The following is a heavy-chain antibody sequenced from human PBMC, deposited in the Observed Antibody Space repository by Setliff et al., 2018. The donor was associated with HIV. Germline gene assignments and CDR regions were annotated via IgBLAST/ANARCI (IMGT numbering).Heavy chain of an antibody. V-gene: IGHV3-21*01. J-gene: IGHJ4*02. CDR3: ASIELAAMVPVDY. CDR1: GFTFSSYT. D-gene: IGHD5-18*01. CDR2: ISSSSYYI. Sequence: KPSETLSLSCAASGFTFSSYTMNWVRQAPGKGLEWVSSISSSSYYIYYADSVKGRFTISRDNAKNSLFLQMNSLRAEDTAVYYCASIELAAMVPVDYWGQGTLVTVSS.